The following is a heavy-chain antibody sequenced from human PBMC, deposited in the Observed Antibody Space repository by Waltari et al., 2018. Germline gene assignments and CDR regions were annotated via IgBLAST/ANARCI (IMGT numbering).Heavy chain of an antibody. CDR2: INHSGST. V-gene: IGHV4-34*01. Sequence: QVQLQQWGAGLLKPSETLSLTCAVYGGSFSGYYWSWIRQPPGKGLEWIGEINHSGSTNYNPSLKSRVTISVDTSKNQFSLKLSSVTAADTAVYYCAMRRTGTTSRAFDYWGQGTLVTVSS. CDR1: GGSFSGYY. J-gene: IGHJ4*02. CDR3: AMRRTGTTSRAFDY. D-gene: IGHD1-7*01.